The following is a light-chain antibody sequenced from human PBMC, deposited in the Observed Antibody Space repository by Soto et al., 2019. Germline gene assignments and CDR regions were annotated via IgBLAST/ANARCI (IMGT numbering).Light chain of an antibody. V-gene: IGLV2-11*01. CDR1: SSDVGGYNY. CDR3: CSNAGSYEV. Sequence: QSALTQPRSVSGSPGQSVTISCTGTSSDVGGYNYVSWYQQHPGKAPKGKIYDVSERPSGVPDRFSGSKSGNTASLTISGLQAEDEADYYSCSNAGSYEVFGGGTKLTV. J-gene: IGLJ2*01. CDR2: DVS.